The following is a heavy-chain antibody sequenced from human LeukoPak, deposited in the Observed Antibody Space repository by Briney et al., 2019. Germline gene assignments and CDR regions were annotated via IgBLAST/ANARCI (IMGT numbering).Heavy chain of an antibody. Sequence: GRSLRLSCAASGFTFSSYGMHWVRQAPGKGLEWVAVIWYDGSNKYYADSVKGRFTISRDNSKNTLYLQMNSLRAEDTAVYYCAKDFLVVVPAAWFDYWGQGTLVTVSS. V-gene: IGHV3-33*06. CDR3: AKDFLVVVPAAWFDY. CDR1: GFTFSSYG. CDR2: IWYDGSNK. J-gene: IGHJ4*02. D-gene: IGHD2-2*01.